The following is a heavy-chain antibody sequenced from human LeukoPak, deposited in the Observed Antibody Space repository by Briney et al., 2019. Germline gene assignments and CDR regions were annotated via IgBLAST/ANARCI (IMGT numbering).Heavy chain of an antibody. CDR2: ISGSGGST. Sequence: GGSLRLSCAASGFTFDDYAMHWVRQAPGKGLEWVSAISGSGGSTYHADSVKGRFTISRDNSKNTLYLQMNSLRAEDTAVYYCAKVYFDWLLSTGFDYWGQGTLVTVSS. D-gene: IGHD3-9*01. CDR1: GFTFDDYA. CDR3: AKVYFDWLLSTGFDY. V-gene: IGHV3-23*01. J-gene: IGHJ4*02.